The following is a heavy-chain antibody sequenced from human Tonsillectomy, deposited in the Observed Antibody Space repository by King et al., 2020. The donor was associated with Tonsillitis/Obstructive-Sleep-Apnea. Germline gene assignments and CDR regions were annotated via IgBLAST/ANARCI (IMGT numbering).Heavy chain of an antibody. J-gene: IGHJ4*01. CDR3: TAEPANTVTN. Sequence: EVQLVESGGGLVEPGGSLTISCAASGFTFNDAWMNWVRQAPGKGLEWVGRIKSKTDGGTTNYAAPVKGRFTISRDDSNNTLFLLMNSLKTEDTAVYYCTAEPANTVTNWGHGTLVTVSS. CDR2: IKSKTDGGTT. D-gene: IGHD4-17*01. CDR1: GFTFNDAW. V-gene: IGHV3-15*07.